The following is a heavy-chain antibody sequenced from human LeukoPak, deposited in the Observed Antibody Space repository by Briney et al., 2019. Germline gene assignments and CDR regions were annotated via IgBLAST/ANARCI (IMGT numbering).Heavy chain of an antibody. CDR2: FDPEGGET. CDR3: ATVRGMITFGGVIPYYFDY. D-gene: IGHD3-16*02. V-gene: IGHV1-24*01. Sequence: ASVKVSCKVSGYTLTELSMHWVRQAPGKGLEWMGGFDPEGGETIYAQKFQGRVTMTEDTSTDTAYMELSSLRSEDTAVYYCATVRGMITFGGVIPYYFDYWGQGTLVTVSS. J-gene: IGHJ4*02. CDR1: GYTLTELS.